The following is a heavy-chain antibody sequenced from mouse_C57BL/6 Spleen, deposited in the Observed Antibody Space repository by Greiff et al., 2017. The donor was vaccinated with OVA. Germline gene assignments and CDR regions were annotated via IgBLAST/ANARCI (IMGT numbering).Heavy chain of an antibody. CDR1: GFTFSSYA. CDR3: TRDRGYYFDY. Sequence: EVKLMESGAGLVKPGGSLKLSCAASGFTFSSYAMSWVRQTPEKRLEWVAYISSGGDYIYYADTVKGRFTISRDNARNTLYLQMSSLKSEDTAMYYCTRDRGYYFDYWGQGTTLTVSS. CDR2: ISSGGDYI. D-gene: IGHD2-14*01. V-gene: IGHV5-9-1*02. J-gene: IGHJ2*01.